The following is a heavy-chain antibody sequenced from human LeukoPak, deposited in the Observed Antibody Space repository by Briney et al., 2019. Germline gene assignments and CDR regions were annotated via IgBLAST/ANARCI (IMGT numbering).Heavy chain of an antibody. CDR2: IYTSGST. CDR3: ARESPYYYDSSGYYKGVFDY. V-gene: IGHV4-61*02. D-gene: IGHD3-22*01. J-gene: IGHJ4*02. Sequence: MPSETLSLTCTVSGGSISSGSYYWSWIRQPAGKGLEWIGRIYTSGSTNYNPSLKSRVTISVDTSKNQFSLKLSSVTAADTAVYYCARESPYYYDSSGYYKGVFDYWGQGTLVTVSS. CDR1: GGSISSGSYY.